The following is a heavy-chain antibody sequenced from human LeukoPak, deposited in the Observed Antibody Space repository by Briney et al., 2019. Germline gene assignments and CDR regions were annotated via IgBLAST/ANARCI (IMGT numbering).Heavy chain of an antibody. CDR2: ISSSSSTI. D-gene: IGHD5-18*01. Sequence: GGSLRLSCAASGFTFSSYSMNWVRQAPGKGLEWVSYISSSSSTIYYADSVKGRFTISRDNAKNSLYLQMNSLRAEDTAVYYCARAGIQLWPRSDPFDYWGQGTLVTVSS. CDR1: GFTFSSYS. J-gene: IGHJ4*02. CDR3: ARAGIQLWPRSDPFDY. V-gene: IGHV3-48*04.